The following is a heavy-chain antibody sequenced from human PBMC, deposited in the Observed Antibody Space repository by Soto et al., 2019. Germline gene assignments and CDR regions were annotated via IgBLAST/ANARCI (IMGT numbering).Heavy chain of an antibody. J-gene: IGHJ6*02. CDR3: TLAPGTLGYYYYGMDV. Sequence: GGSLRLSCAASGFTFSGSAMHWVRQASGKGLEWVGRIRSKANSYATAYAASVKGRFTISRDDSKNTAYLQMNSLKTEDTAVYYCTLAPGTLGYYYYGMDVWGQGTTVTVSS. CDR1: GFTFSGSA. CDR2: IRSKANSYAT. D-gene: IGHD1-7*01. V-gene: IGHV3-73*01.